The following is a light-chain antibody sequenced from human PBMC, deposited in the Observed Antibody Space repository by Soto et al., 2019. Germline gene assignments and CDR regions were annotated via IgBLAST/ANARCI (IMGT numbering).Light chain of an antibody. CDR2: DAS. V-gene: IGKV3-11*01. Sequence: EVVLTQSPATLSLSPGERATLSCRASQSVSSYLAWYQQKPGQAPRLLIYDASNRATGIPARFSDSGSGTDFTLTISRLEPEDFAVYYCPQPGNWLTFGGGTRVEIK. CDR3: PQPGNWLT. J-gene: IGKJ4*01. CDR1: QSVSSY.